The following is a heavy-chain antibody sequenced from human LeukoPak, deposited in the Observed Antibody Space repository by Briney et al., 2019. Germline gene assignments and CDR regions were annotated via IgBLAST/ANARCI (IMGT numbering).Heavy chain of an antibody. D-gene: IGHD4-23*01. Sequence: PGGSLRLSCAASGFTFDDYGMSWVRQAPGEGLEWGSGINWNGGRTVYADSVKRRITSSRDNAKNSLYLKRNSLRAEDTALYYCAKGVGYGGNSDYWGQGTLVTVSS. CDR1: GFTFDDYG. V-gene: IGHV3-20*04. CDR3: AKGVGYGGNSDY. J-gene: IGHJ4*02. CDR2: INWNGGRT.